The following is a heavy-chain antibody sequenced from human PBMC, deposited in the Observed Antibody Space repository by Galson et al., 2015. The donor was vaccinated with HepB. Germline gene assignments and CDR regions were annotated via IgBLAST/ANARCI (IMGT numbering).Heavy chain of an antibody. CDR3: ARDTYSSSCYSYTGYGMDV. CDR2: ISYDGSNK. Sequence: SLRLSCAASGFTFSSYAMHWVRQAPGKGLEWVAVISYDGSNKYYADSVKGRFTISRDNSKNTLYLQMNSLRAEDTAVYYCARDTYSSSCYSYTGYGMDVWGQGTTVTVSS. V-gene: IGHV3-30*04. J-gene: IGHJ6*02. CDR1: GFTFSSYA. D-gene: IGHD6-13*01.